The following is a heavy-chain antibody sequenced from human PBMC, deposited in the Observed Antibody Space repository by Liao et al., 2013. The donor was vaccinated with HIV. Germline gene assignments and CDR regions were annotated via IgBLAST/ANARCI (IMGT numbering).Heavy chain of an antibody. CDR2: IYSGGRP. CDR1: GGSISSGSSY. Sequence: QVQLQESGPGLVKPSQTLSLTCTVSGGSISSGSSYWSWIRQPAGKGLEWIGYIYSGGRPYYSPSLRSRVAISVDTSKNHFSLNLSSVTAADTAVYYCARTDQYYDFWNGYENWFDPWGQGTLVTVSS. V-gene: IGHV4-30-4*08. CDR3: ARTDQYYDFWNGYENWFDP. D-gene: IGHD3-3*01. J-gene: IGHJ5*02.